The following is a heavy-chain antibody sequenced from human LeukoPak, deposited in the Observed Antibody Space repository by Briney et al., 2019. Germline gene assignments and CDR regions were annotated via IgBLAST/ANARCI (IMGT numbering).Heavy chain of an antibody. D-gene: IGHD3-10*01. J-gene: IGHJ3*02. CDR2: INSDGSST. V-gene: IGHV3-74*01. CDR3: AKSKLGAWSDAFDI. CDR1: GFSISGYW. Sequence: PGGSLRLSCAASGFSISGYWMHWVRQVPGKGLVWVSRINSDGSSTDYADSVKGRFTISRDNSKNTLYLQMNSLRAEDTAVYYCAKSKLGAWSDAFDIWGQGTMVAVSS.